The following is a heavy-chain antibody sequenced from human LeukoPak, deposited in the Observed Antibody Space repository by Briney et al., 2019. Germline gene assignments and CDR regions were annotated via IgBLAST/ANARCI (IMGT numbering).Heavy chain of an antibody. Sequence: PGGSLRLSCAASGFTVSNKDMSWVRQAPGKGLEWVSVIYSGGSTYYAVSVKGRFTISRDNSKNTLYLQMNSLRAEDTAMYYCTILKQKAFDIWGQGTMVTVSS. J-gene: IGHJ3*02. CDR3: TILKQKAFDI. V-gene: IGHV3-66*02. D-gene: IGHD5-24*01. CDR2: IYSGGST. CDR1: GFTVSNKD.